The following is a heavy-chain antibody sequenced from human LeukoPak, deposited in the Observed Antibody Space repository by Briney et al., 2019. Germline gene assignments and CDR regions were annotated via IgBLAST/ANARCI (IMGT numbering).Heavy chain of an antibody. J-gene: IGHJ6*04. D-gene: IGHD3-10*01. Sequence: ASVKVSCKSSGYTFTNYAMHWVRQAPGQRLEWMGWINAGNGNTKYSQKFQGRVTITRDTSASTAYMELSSLRSEDTVVYYCAFGVRPVYYYYAMDVWGKGTTVTVSS. CDR1: GYTFTNYA. CDR2: INAGNGNT. CDR3: AFGVRPVYYYYAMDV. V-gene: IGHV1-3*01.